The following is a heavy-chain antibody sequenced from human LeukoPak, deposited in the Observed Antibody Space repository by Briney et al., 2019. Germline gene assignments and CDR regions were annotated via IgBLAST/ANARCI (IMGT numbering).Heavy chain of an antibody. Sequence: SETLSLTCTVSGGSISSSSYYWGWIRQPPGKGLEWVGSIYYSGSTYYNPSLKSRVTISVDTSKNQFSLKLSSVTAADTAVYYCARDRVGSSSWYGFDYWGQGTQATVSS. CDR2: IYYSGST. V-gene: IGHV4-39*07. J-gene: IGHJ4*02. D-gene: IGHD6-13*01. CDR1: GGSISSSSYY. CDR3: ARDRVGSSSWYGFDY.